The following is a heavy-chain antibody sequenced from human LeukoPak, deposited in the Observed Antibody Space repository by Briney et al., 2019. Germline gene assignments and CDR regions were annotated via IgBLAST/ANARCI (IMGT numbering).Heavy chain of an antibody. J-gene: IGHJ4*02. CDR1: GFTFSSYA. D-gene: IGHD1-1*01. Sequence: GGSLRLSCAASGFTFSSYAMSWVRQAPGKGLEWVSAISGSGGSTYYADSVKGRFTISRDNSKNTLYLQVNSLRAEDTAVYYCAKSLERRGTLIDYWGQGTLVTVSS. CDR3: AKSLERRGTLIDY. V-gene: IGHV3-23*01. CDR2: ISGSGGST.